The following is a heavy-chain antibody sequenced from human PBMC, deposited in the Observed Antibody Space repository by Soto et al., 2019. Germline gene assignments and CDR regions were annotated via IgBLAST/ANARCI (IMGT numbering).Heavy chain of an antibody. J-gene: IGHJ6*01. CDR3: GREGRLRLKSRYGMEV. Sequence: PSETLSLTCTVSGGSISSNSCYWGWIRQPPGKGLEWIGSINHSGSTNYNPSLKSRVTISVDTSKNQFSLKLSSVTAAATAVYYCGREGRLRLKSRYGMEVWGQGTTVTVSS. CDR2: INHSGST. V-gene: IGHV4-39*07. CDR1: GGSISSNSCY. D-gene: IGHD4-17*01.